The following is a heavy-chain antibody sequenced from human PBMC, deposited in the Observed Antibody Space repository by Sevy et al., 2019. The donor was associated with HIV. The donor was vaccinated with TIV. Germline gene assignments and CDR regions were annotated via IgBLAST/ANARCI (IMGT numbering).Heavy chain of an antibody. J-gene: IGHJ4*02. CDR2: ISGSGGST. CDR3: AKGYGSGSPPDY. CDR1: GFIVNRYA. D-gene: IGHD3-10*01. Sequence: GGSLRLSCAASGFIVNRYAMSWVRQAPGKGLEWVSAISGSGGSTYYADSMKGRFTISRDNFKNTLYLQMNSLSAEDTAVYYCAKGYGSGSPPDYWGQGTLVTVSS. V-gene: IGHV3-23*01.